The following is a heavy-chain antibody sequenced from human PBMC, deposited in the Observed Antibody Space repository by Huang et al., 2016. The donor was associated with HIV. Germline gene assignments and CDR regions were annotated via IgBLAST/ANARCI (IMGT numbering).Heavy chain of an antibody. J-gene: IGHJ4*02. CDR2: IKHRGKS. CDR1: GGSFSNHY. Sequence: QVQLQQWGTGLLKPSETLSLKCAVYGGSFSNHYWSWIRQSPGKGPEWIGEIKHRGKSTHNPALRSRITMSIDTSKSQFYLNLTSVTTADTGVYYCARPKMIDGTPDSSWNYFDSWGQGTLVIVSS. CDR3: ARPKMIDGTPDSSWNYFDS. D-gene: IGHD2-21*01. V-gene: IGHV4-34*02.